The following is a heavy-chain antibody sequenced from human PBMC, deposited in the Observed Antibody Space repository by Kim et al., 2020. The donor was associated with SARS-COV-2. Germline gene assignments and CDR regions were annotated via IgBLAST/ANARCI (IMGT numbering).Heavy chain of an antibody. D-gene: IGHD6-13*01. Sequence: SETLSLTCAVYGGSFSGYYWSWIRQPPGKGLEWIWEIYHSGSTNYNPSLKSRVTISVDTSKNQFSLKLIAVTAADTAVYYCARVLRIAAAGTRPLDYWGQGTLVTVSS. CDR1: GGSFSGYY. CDR2: IYHSGST. J-gene: IGHJ4*02. V-gene: IGHV4-34*01. CDR3: ARVLRIAAAGTRPLDY.